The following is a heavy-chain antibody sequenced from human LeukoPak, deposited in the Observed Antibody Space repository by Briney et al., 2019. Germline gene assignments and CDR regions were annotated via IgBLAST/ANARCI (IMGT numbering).Heavy chain of an antibody. CDR2: ISSSSSYI. V-gene: IGHV3-21*01. Sequence: GGSLRLSCAASGFTFSSYSMNWVRQAPGKGLEWVSSISSSSSYIYYADSVKGRFTISRDNAKNSLYLQMNSLRAEDTAVYYCARGANYLVPAANDFDYWGQGTLVTVSS. D-gene: IGHD2-2*01. CDR1: GFTFSSYS. J-gene: IGHJ4*02. CDR3: ARGANYLVPAANDFDY.